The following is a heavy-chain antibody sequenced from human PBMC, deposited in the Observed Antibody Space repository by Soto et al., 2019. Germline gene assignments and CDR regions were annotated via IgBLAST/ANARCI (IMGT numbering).Heavy chain of an antibody. Sequence: PAGSLRLSCASSGFTFSSYSINWVRQAPVKGLEWVSSISSSSSYIYYADSVKGRFTISRDNAKNSLYLQMNSLRAEDTAVYYCARGGSGWYVYYYYGMDVWGQGTTVTVAS. D-gene: IGHD6-19*01. CDR2: ISSSSSYI. CDR1: GFTFSSYS. CDR3: ARGGSGWYVYYYYGMDV. V-gene: IGHV3-21*01. J-gene: IGHJ6*02.